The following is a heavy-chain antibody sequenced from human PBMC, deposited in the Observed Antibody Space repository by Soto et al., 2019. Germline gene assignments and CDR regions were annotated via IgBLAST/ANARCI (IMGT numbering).Heavy chain of an antibody. D-gene: IGHD2-8*01. Sequence: PGGSLRLSCVASGITFGSRAMSWVRQAPGKGLEWVSTISGSFGSTYSADSVQGRFTVSRDNSKNTLYLQMNSLRAEDTAVYYCASRSATVLSLTYWGPGTQVTVSS. CDR3: ASRSATVLSLTY. CDR1: GITFGSRA. V-gene: IGHV3-23*01. J-gene: IGHJ4*02. CDR2: ISGSFGST.